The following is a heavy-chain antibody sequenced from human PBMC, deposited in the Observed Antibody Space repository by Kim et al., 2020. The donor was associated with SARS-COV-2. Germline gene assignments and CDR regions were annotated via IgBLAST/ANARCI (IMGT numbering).Heavy chain of an antibody. V-gene: IGHV4-39*01. CDR2: T. J-gene: IGHJ4*02. CDR3: ARHLTGSSWFDY. Sequence: TSYNPSLESRVPISVETSKNQFSLKMDSVTAADTSVFYCARHLTGSSWFDYWGQGTLVTVSS. D-gene: IGHD6-13*01.